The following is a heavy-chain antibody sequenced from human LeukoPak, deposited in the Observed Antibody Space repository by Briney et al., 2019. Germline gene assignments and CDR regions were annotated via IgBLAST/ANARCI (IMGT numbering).Heavy chain of an antibody. Sequence: SETLSVTCTVSGGSISSYYWSWIRQPPGKGLEWIGYIYYSGSTNYNPSLKSRVTISVDTSKNQFSLKLSSVTAADTAVYYCARVWPFGSGHGYFDYWGQGTLVTVSS. J-gene: IGHJ4*02. CDR1: GGSISSYY. V-gene: IGHV4-59*01. CDR3: ARVWPFGSGHGYFDY. D-gene: IGHD3-3*01. CDR2: IYYSGST.